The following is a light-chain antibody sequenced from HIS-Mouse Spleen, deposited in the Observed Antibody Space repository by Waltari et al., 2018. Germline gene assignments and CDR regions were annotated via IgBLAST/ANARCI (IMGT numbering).Light chain of an antibody. CDR2: GAS. V-gene: IGKV3-15*01. CDR3: QQYNNWPPVT. CDR1: QSVSSN. Sequence: EIVMTQSPATLSVSPGERATLPCRASQSVSSNLAWYQQKPGQAPRLLIYGASTRATGIPARFSGSGSGTEFTLTISSLQPEDFAVYYCQQYNNWPPVTFGGGTKVEIK. J-gene: IGKJ4*01.